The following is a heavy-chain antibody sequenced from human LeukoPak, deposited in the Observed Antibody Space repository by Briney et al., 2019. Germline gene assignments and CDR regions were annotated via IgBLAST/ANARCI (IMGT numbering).Heavy chain of an antibody. Sequence: SETLSLTCAVYGGSFSGYYWSWIRQPPGKGLEWIGEINHSGSTNYNPSLKSRVTISVDTSKDQFSLKLSSVTAADTAVYYCARSVDYGSAFDIWGQGTMVTVSS. CDR2: INHSGST. D-gene: IGHD4-17*01. J-gene: IGHJ3*02. CDR3: ARSVDYGSAFDI. V-gene: IGHV4-34*01. CDR1: GGSFSGYY.